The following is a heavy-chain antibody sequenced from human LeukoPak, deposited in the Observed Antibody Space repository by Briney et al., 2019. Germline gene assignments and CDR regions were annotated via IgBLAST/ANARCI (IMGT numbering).Heavy chain of an antibody. CDR2: INPGGST. D-gene: IGHD3-10*01. CDR3: ARDFEASYFYGSGSYPAGFDP. Sequence: SETLSLTCAVYGGSFSGDYWSWIRQPPGKGLEWIGEINPGGSTNYNPSLESRVTISVDTSKNQFSLKLSSVTAADTAVYYCARDFEASYFYGSGSYPAGFDPWGQGTLVSVSS. J-gene: IGHJ5*02. V-gene: IGHV4-34*01. CDR1: GGSFSGDY.